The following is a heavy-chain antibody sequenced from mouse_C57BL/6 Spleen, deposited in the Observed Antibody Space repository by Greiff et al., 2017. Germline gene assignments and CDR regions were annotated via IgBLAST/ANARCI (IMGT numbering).Heavy chain of an antibody. CDR2: INPSNGGT. V-gene: IGHV1-53*01. J-gene: IGHJ4*01. Sequence: QVQLQQPGTELVKPGASVKLSCKASGYTFTSYWMHWVKQRPGQGLEWIGNINPSNGGTTYNEKFKIKATLTVDKSSSTAYMQLSSLTSEDSAVYYCARGGSYNYYAMDYWGQGTSVTVSS. CDR3: ARGGSYNYYAMDY. CDR1: GYTFTSYW.